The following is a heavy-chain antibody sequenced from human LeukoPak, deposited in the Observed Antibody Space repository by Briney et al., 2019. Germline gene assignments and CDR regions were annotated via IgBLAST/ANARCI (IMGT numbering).Heavy chain of an antibody. J-gene: IGHJ4*02. Sequence: GGSLRLSCAASAFTFSSYEMNWVRQAPGKGLEWVSYISGSGSTKYYADSVKGRFTISRDDSKNTLYLQMNSLRAEDTAVYYCAREAHYWGQGTLVTVSS. V-gene: IGHV3-48*03. CDR2: ISGSGSTK. CDR3: AREAHY. CDR1: AFTFSSYE.